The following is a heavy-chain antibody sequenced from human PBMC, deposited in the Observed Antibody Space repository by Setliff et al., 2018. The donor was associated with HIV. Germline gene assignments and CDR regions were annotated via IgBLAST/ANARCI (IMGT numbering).Heavy chain of an antibody. CDR1: GFTFSSYA. CDR3: ARDASISSTYGAFDI. Sequence: HPGGSLRLSCAASGFTFSSYAMHWVRQAPGKVLEYVSSISSNGGNTYYASSLKGRFIISRDNSKNTLYLQMGSLRAEDMAVYYCARDASISSTYGAFDIWGQGTMVTVSS. J-gene: IGHJ3*02. D-gene: IGHD6-6*01. V-gene: IGHV3-64*01. CDR2: ISSNGGNT.